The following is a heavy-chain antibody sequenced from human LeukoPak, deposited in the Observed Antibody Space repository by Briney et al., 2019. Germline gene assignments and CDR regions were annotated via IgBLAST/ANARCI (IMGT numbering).Heavy chain of an antibody. J-gene: IGHJ6*03. CDR2: IYHSGST. D-gene: IGHD2-8*01. CDR3: ARDRRYCSNDICSIYMDV. V-gene: IGHV4-38-2*02. Sequence: PYETLSLTCAVSGYSISSGDYRGWIRQPPGKELEWYGSIYHSGSTYYNPSLKSRVTILLDTSKNQFCLKLSSVTAADTAVYYCARDRRYCSNDICSIYMDVWGKKTTVTVSS. CDR1: GYSISSGDY.